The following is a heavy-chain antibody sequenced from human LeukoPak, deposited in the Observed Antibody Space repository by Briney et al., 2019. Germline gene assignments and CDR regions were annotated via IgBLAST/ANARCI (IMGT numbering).Heavy chain of an antibody. Sequence: ASVKVSCKASGYSFTNYDINWVRQATGQGLEWMGWMNPKSGDTGYSQKFQGRVFITRDTSINTAYMELSSLGSDDTAVYYCARGPYVDTAMVNLDYYMDVWGKGTTVTVSS. J-gene: IGHJ6*03. V-gene: IGHV1-8*03. CDR2: MNPKSGDT. CDR3: ARGPYVDTAMVNLDYYMDV. D-gene: IGHD5-18*01. CDR1: GYSFTNYD.